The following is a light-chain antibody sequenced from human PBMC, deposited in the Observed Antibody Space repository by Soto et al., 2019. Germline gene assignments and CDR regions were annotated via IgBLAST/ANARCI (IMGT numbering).Light chain of an antibody. CDR2: DVS. CDR1: SSDVGGYKY. V-gene: IGLV2-14*03. J-gene: IGLJ2*01. CDR3: SSYTSSSTVV. Sequence: QSALTQPASVSGSRGQSITISCTGTSSDVGGYKYVSWYQHHPDKVPKVMIFDVSSRPSGVSNRFSGSKSGNTASLTISGLQAEDEADYYCSSYTSSSTVVFGGGTKLTVL.